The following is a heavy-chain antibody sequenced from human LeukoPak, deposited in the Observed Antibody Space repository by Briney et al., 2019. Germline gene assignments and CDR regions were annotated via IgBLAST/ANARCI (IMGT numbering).Heavy chain of an antibody. CDR2: IYYTGST. J-gene: IGHJ4*02. CDR3: ARRGAGSPFDY. CDR1: GGSIINYF. Sequence: SETLSLTCTVSGGSIINYFWSWIRQPPGKGLEWIGYIYYTGSTHYNPSLKSRVSISVDTSKNQFSLKLTSVTAADTAVYYCARRGAGSPFDYWGQGTLVTVSS. D-gene: IGHD6-19*01. V-gene: IGHV4-59*08.